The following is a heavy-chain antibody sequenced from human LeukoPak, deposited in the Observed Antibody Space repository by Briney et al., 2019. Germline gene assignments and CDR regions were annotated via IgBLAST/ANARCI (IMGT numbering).Heavy chain of an antibody. V-gene: IGHV4-34*01. CDR3: ARRDYGGNPFDY. J-gene: IGHJ4*02. CDR2: INHSGST. Sequence: GSLRLSCAASGFTFSSYEMNWVRQAPGKGLEWIGEINHSGSTNYNPSLKSRVTISVDTSKNQFSLKLSSVTAADTAVYYCARRDYGGNPFDYWGQGTLVTVSS. D-gene: IGHD4-23*01. CDR1: GFTFSSYE.